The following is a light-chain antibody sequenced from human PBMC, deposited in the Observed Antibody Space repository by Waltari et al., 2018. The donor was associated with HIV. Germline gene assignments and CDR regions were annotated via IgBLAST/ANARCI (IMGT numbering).Light chain of an antibody. J-gene: IGLJ3*02. CDR3: TSYVSSSTPE. CDR2: EVS. V-gene: IGLV2-14*01. Sequence: QSALTQPASVSGSPGQSITVSCSVPTPNGRDSKYVPWYQHHPGNTPKLIIYEVSRRPSGVSNRFSGSKSGNTASLTISGLLPDDEAEYFCTSYVSSSTPEFGGGTKLTVL. CDR1: TPNGRDSKY.